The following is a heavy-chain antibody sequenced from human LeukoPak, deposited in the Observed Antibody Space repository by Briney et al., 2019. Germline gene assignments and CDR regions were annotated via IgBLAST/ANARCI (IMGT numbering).Heavy chain of an antibody. V-gene: IGHV1-46*01. CDR1: GYTFSDYF. J-gene: IGHJ4*02. CDR3: ARDRGLLDYYFDD. D-gene: IGHD4-17*01. Sequence: PGASVKVFCRASGYTFSDYFMHWVRQAPGQGLEWMGIINPSGGSTSDAQKFQGRVTMTRDMSTSTVYMELSSLRSEDTAVYYCARDRGLLDYYFDDWGQGTLVTVSS. CDR2: INPSGGST.